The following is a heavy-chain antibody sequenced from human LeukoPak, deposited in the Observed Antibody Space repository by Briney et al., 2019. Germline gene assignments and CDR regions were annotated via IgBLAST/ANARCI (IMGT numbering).Heavy chain of an antibody. V-gene: IGHV3-23*01. Sequence: PGGSLRLSCAASGFTFSSYAMSWVRQAPGKGLEWVLVISGSGVSTYYADSVKGRFTISRDNSKNTLFLQMNGLRAEDTAVYYCAREVYGGIDYWGQGTLVTVSS. CDR2: ISGSGVST. CDR3: AREVYGGIDY. J-gene: IGHJ4*02. D-gene: IGHD4-23*01. CDR1: GFTFSSYA.